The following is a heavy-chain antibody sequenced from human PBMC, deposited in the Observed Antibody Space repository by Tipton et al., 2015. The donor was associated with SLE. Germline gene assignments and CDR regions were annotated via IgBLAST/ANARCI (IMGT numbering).Heavy chain of an antibody. Sequence: TLSLTCTVSGGSISSHYWSWIRQPPGKGLEWIGYIYYSGSTNYNPSLKSRVTISVDTSKNQFSLKLSSVTAADTAVYYCARQNDYGDYPGAFDIWGQGTMVTVSS. J-gene: IGHJ3*02. CDR2: IYYSGST. V-gene: IGHV4-59*08. CDR1: GGSISSHY. D-gene: IGHD4-17*01. CDR3: ARQNDYGDYPGAFDI.